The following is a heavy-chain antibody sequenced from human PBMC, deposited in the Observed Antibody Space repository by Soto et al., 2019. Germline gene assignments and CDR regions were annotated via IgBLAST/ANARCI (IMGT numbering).Heavy chain of an antibody. V-gene: IGHV2-5*02. J-gene: IGHJ4*02. CDR1: GFSLSTRGVG. Sequence: QITLKESGPTLVKPTQTLTLTCTFSGFSLSTRGVGVGWIPQPPGKALEWLAVIYWDDSYHYSPSLRSRLTITKDTSKNQLFLTMTNMDPVDTATYYCAHKGYGDYPLDYWGQGTLVTVSS. D-gene: IGHD4-17*01. CDR3: AHKGYGDYPLDY. CDR2: IYWDDSY.